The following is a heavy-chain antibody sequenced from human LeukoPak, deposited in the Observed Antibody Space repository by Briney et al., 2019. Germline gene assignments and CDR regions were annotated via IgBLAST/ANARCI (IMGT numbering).Heavy chain of an antibody. J-gene: IGHJ6*02. CDR1: GGSISSGSYY. Sequence: SQTLSLTCTVSGGSISSGSYYWSWIRQPAGKGLEWIGRIYTSGSTNYNPSLRSRVTISVDTSKNQFSLKLSSVTAADTAVYYCARDADTAMATSIYGMGVWGQGTTVTVSS. CDR3: ARDADTAMATSIYGMGV. D-gene: IGHD5-18*01. CDR2: IYTSGST. V-gene: IGHV4-61*02.